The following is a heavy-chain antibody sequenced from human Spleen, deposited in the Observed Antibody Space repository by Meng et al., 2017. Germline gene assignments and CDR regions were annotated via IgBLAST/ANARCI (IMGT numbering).Heavy chain of an antibody. CDR3: ARGRNAPSSSWFDS. J-gene: IGHJ5*01. V-gene: IGHV4-4*07. CDR1: GGSISSHY. CDR2: MFASGSP. Sequence: SETLSLTCTVSGGSISSHYWIWIRQPPGKGLEWIGRMFASGSPNYNPSLKSRVTMSVDTSKNQFSLNLNSVTAADTAIYYCARGRNAPSSSWFDSWGQGTLVTVSS. D-gene: IGHD6-13*01.